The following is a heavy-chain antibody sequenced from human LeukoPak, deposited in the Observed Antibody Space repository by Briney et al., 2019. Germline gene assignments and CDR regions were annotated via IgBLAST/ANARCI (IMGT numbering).Heavy chain of an antibody. Sequence: GASVKASCKTSGYSFTDYYMHWVRQAPGQGLEWMGWINPNSGGTSSALKFRGRVTMTRDTSITTVYMEVNWLTSDDTAMYYCARADRLHGGPYLIGPWGQGTLVTVSS. J-gene: IGHJ5*02. V-gene: IGHV1-2*02. CDR1: GYSFTDYY. CDR2: INPNSGGT. CDR3: ARADRLHGGPYLIGP. D-gene: IGHD3-16*01.